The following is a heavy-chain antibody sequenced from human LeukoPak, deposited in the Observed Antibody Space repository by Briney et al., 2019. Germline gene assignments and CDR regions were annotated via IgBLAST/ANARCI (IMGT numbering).Heavy chain of an antibody. J-gene: IGHJ5*02. D-gene: IGHD3-10*01. CDR3: ARGLRYYGSGSYYH. CDR2: MNPNSGNT. V-gene: IGHV1-8*01. Sequence: GASVKVSCKASGYTFTSYDINWVRQAAGQGLEWMGWMNPNSGNTGYAQKFQGRVTMTRNTSISTAYMELSSLRSEDTAVYYCARGLRYYGSGSYYHWGQGTLVTVSS. CDR1: GYTFTSYD.